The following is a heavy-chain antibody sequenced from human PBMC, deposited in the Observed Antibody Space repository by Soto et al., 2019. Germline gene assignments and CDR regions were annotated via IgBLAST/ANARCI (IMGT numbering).Heavy chain of an antibody. CDR1: GGSISSSSYY. Sequence: QLQLQESGPGLVKPSETLSLTCTVSGGSISSSSYYWGWIRQPPGKGLEWIGSIYYSGSTYYNPSLKSRVTLSVDTPKNQFSLKLSSVTAAAAAVYYCASLGYCSSTSCPAPYYYYYYMDVWGKGTTVTVSS. J-gene: IGHJ6*03. D-gene: IGHD2-2*01. CDR3: ASLGYCSSTSCPAPYYYYYYMDV. V-gene: IGHV4-39*01. CDR2: IYYSGST.